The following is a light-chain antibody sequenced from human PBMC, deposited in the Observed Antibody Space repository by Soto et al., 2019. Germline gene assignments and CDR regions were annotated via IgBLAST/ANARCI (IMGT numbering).Light chain of an antibody. CDR3: QHYNNWPNT. CDR1: QSVSSD. Sequence: ETVMTQSPATLSVSPGERATLSCRASQSVSSDLAWYQQKPGQAPRLLIYDASTRATGIPARFSGSGSGAEFTLTISSLQSEDFEVYYCQHYNNWPNTFGQGNKLEIK. CDR2: DAS. J-gene: IGKJ2*01. V-gene: IGKV3-15*01.